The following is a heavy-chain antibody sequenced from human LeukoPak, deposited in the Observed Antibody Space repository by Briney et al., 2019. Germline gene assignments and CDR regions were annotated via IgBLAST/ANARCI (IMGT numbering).Heavy chain of an antibody. Sequence: GGSLSLSCAASGFTFSSYSMNWLRQAPGKGLECVSTISSSSSYIYYADSVKGRYTISRDNAKNSLYLQMNSLRAEDTAVYYCARDESPWYAFDIWRQGTMVTVPS. J-gene: IGHJ3*02. CDR1: GFTFSSYS. V-gene: IGHV3-21*01. CDR2: ISSSSSYI. CDR3: ARDESPWYAFDI. D-gene: IGHD2-8*02.